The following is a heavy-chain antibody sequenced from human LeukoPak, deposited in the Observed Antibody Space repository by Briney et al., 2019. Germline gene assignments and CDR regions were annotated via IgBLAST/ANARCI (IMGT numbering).Heavy chain of an antibody. CDR3: ARDMYGDGLDY. CDR2: IYTSGST. J-gene: IGHJ4*02. CDR1: GGSISSSSYY. Sequence: PSETLSLTCTVSGGSISSSSYYWGWIRQPAGKGLEWIGRIYTSGSTNYNPSLKSRVTISVDTSKNQFSLKLSSVTAADTAVYYCARDMYGDGLDYWGQGTLVTVSS. V-gene: IGHV4-61*02. D-gene: IGHD4-17*01.